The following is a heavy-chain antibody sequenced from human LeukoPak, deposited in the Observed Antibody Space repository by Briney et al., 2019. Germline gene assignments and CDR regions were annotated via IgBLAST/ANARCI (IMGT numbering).Heavy chain of an antibody. CDR1: GGTFSSYA. CDR2: IIPIFGTA. CDR3: AKGSGSIAVDNLCVY. V-gene: IGHV1-69*13. D-gene: IGHD6-19*01. J-gene: IGHJ4*02. Sequence: SVKVSCKASGGTFSSYAISWVRQAPGQGLEWMGGIIPIFGTANYAQKFQGRVTITADESTSTAYMELSSLRFEDTAVYYCAKGSGSIAVDNLCVYWGPGTLVTVSS.